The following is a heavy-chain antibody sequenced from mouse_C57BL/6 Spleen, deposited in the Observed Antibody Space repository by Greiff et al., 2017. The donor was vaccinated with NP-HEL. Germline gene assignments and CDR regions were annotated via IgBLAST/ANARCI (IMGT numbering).Heavy chain of an antibody. J-gene: IGHJ1*03. D-gene: IGHD1-1*01. Sequence: QVHVKQSGAELVRPGASVKLSCKASGYTFTDYYINWVKQRPGQGLEWIARIYPGSGNTYYNEKFKGKATLTAEKSSSTAYMQLSSLTSEDSAVYFCARGVITTVVAHFDVWGTGTTVTVSS. CDR1: GYTFTDYY. V-gene: IGHV1-76*01. CDR2: IYPGSGNT. CDR3: ARGVITTVVAHFDV.